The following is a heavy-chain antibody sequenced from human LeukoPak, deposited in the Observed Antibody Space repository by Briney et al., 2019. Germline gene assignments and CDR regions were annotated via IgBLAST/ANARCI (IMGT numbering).Heavy chain of an antibody. Sequence: GGSLRLSCAASGSGFTFNNYWMHWVRQAPGKGLVWVSRINADGSTTSYADSVKGRFTISRDNAKNTLYLQMNSLRAEDTAVYYCATLISGWSLYWGQGTLVTVSS. D-gene: IGHD6-19*01. CDR1: GSGFTFNNYW. CDR3: ATLISGWSLY. CDR2: INADGSTT. J-gene: IGHJ4*02. V-gene: IGHV3-74*01.